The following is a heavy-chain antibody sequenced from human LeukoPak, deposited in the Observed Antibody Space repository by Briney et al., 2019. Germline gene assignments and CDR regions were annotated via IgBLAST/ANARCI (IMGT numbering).Heavy chain of an antibody. CDR3: ARTPNMVRGVIIVNWFDP. CDR1: GGSISSGSYY. CDR2: IYTSGST. J-gene: IGHJ5*02. D-gene: IGHD3-10*01. Sequence: SQTLSLTCTVSGGSISSGSYYWGWIRQPAGKGLEWIGRIYTSGSTNYNPSLKSRVTISVDTSKNQFSLKLSSVTAADTAVYYCARTPNMVRGVIIVNWFDPWGQGTLVTVSS. V-gene: IGHV4-61*02.